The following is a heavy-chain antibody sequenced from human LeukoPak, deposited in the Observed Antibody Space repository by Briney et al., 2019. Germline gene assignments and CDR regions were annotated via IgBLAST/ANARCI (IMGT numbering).Heavy chain of an antibody. CDR1: GGSISSYY. CDR2: IYTSGST. J-gene: IGHJ5*02. V-gene: IGHV4-4*09. Sequence: SETLSLTCTVSGGSISSYYWSWIRQPPGKGLEWIGYIYTSGSTNYNPSLKSRVTILVDTSKNQFSLKLSSVTAADTAVYYCARAYSSSPPGWFDPWGQGTLVTVSS. CDR3: ARAYSSSPPGWFDP. D-gene: IGHD6-6*01.